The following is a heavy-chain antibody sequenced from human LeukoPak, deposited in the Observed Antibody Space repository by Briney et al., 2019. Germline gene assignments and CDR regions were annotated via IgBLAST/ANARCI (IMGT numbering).Heavy chain of an antibody. CDR2: TYYRSKWYN. CDR1: GDSVSSNSAA. V-gene: IGHV6-1*01. J-gene: IGHJ6*03. Sequence: SQTLSLTCAISGDSVSSNSAAWHWIRQSPSRGLEWLGRTYYRSKWYNDYAVSVKSRITINPDTSKNQFSLQLNSVTPEDTAVYYCARGTRYYDFWSGYPKKGYYYYMDVWGKGTTVTVSS. D-gene: IGHD3-3*01. CDR3: ARGTRYYDFWSGYPKKGYYYYMDV.